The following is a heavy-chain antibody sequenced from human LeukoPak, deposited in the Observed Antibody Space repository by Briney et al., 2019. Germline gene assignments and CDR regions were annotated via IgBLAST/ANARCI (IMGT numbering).Heavy chain of an antibody. V-gene: IGHV3-11*01. D-gene: IGHD1-7*01. CDR2: ISSGAASI. CDR3: ARHELLNFYYGMDV. J-gene: IGHJ6*02. Sequence: GGSLRLSCAASGFTFSDYYMSWIRQAPGKGLEWVSFISSGAASIYYADSVKGRFTNSRDNAKNSLYLQMNGLRAEDTAVYYCARHELLNFYYGMDVWGQGTTVIVS. CDR1: GFTFSDYY.